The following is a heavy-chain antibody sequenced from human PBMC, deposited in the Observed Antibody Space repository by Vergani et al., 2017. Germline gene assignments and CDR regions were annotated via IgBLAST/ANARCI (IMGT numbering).Heavy chain of an antibody. D-gene: IGHD5-12*01. CDR1: GFSILTSEMC. V-gene: IGHV2-70*01. CDR2: IDWNDNK. J-gene: IGHJ4*02. CDR3: ARIRRRGRSGYDIFDF. Sequence: QVTLRESGPALVKPTQTLTLTCTFSGFSILTSEMCVSWIRQPPGKALEWLALIDWNDNKYSNTSLKPRLTISKDASKNQVVLTMTNMDPVDTATYYCARIRRRGRSGYDIFDFWGQGILVTVAS.